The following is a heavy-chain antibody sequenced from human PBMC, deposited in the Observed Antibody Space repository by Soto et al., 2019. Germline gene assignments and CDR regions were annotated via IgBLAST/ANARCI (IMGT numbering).Heavy chain of an antibody. D-gene: IGHD2-2*01. J-gene: IGHJ5*02. CDR3: ARVVPGAEAWFGP. V-gene: IGHV1-18*01. CDR2: ISLYSDGT. Sequence: SLKVSCKTAGYTFCNYGITWVRQAPGQPLEWLGWISLYSDGTNYAQKFQGRVSMTTDTSTTTAYMELRSLRSDDTAVYYCARVVPGAEAWFGPWGQGTLVTVSS. CDR1: GYTFCNYG.